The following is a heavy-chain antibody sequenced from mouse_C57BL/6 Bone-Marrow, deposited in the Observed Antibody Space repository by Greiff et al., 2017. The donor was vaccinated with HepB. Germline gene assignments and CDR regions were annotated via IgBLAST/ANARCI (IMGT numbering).Heavy chain of an antibody. CDR3: ASSQGYFYYFDY. Sequence: QVQLQQPGAELVKPGASVKMSCKASGYTFTSYWITWVKQRPGQGLEWIGDIYPGSGSTNYNEKFKSKATLTVDTSSSTAYMQLSSLTSEDSAVYYGASSQGYFYYFDYWGQGTTLTVSS. J-gene: IGHJ2*01. CDR1: GYTFTSYW. CDR2: IYPGSGST. V-gene: IGHV1-55*01. D-gene: IGHD3-1*01.